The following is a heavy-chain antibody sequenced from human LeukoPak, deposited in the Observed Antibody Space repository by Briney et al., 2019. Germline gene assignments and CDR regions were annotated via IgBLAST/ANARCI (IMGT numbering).Heavy chain of an antibody. J-gene: IGHJ5*02. V-gene: IGHV4-61*01. CDR2: IYYSGST. CDR1: GGSITSGSYY. D-gene: IGHD3-3*01. CDR3: ARVLYDFWSGYFWFDP. Sequence: NPSETLSLTCTVSGGSITSGSYYWSWIRQPPGKGLEWIGYIYYSGSTNYNPSLKSRVTISVDTSKNQFSLKLSSVTAADTAVYYCARVLYDFWSGYFWFDPWGQGTLVTVSS.